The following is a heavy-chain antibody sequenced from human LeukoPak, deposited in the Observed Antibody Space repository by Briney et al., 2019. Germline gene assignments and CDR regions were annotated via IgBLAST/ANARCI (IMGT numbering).Heavy chain of an antibody. CDR3: ARDTKYSSSWSYFDY. V-gene: IGHV4-4*07. D-gene: IGHD6-13*01. CDR1: GGSISSYF. CDR2: IYTSGST. J-gene: IGHJ4*02. Sequence: SETLSLTCTVSGGSISSYFWSWIRQPAGKGLEWIGRIYTSGSTNYSPSLKSRVTLSVDMSKHQFSLKLSSVIAADTAVYYCARDTKYSSSWSYFDYWGQGTLVTVSS.